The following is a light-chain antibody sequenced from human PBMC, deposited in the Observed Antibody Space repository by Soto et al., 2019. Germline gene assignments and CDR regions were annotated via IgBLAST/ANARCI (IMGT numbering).Light chain of an antibody. CDR2: LGS. Sequence: DLVMTQSPLSLPVTPGEPASISCRSSQSLLHSNGYNYLNWYLQKPGQSPQVLIYLGSNRASGVPDRFSGSGSGTDFTLKISRVQAEDVGLYYCMQALQTPWTFGQGTKVEIK. V-gene: IGKV2-28*01. CDR1: QSLLHSNGYNY. J-gene: IGKJ1*01. CDR3: MQALQTPWT.